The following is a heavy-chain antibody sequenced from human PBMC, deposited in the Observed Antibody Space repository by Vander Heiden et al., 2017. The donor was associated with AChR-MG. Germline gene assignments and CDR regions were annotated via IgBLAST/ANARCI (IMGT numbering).Heavy chain of an antibody. CDR2: ISSSSSYI. Sequence: EVQLVESGGGLVKPGGSLRLSCAASGFTFSSYSMNWVRQAPGKGLEWVSSISSSSSYIYYADSVKGRFTISRDNAKNSLYLQMNSLRAEDTAVYYCARDDGSSPPGGVVVVVAPTDTPFDYWGQGTLVTVSS. J-gene: IGHJ4*02. CDR1: GFTFSSYS. D-gene: IGHD2-15*01. CDR3: ARDDGSSPPGGVVVVVAPTDTPFDY. V-gene: IGHV3-21*01.